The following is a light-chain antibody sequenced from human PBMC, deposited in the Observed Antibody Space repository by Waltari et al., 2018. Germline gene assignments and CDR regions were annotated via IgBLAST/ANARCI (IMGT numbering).Light chain of an antibody. Sequence: TLSMSPGERATLSCRTSQSIGRSLAWYQQRPGQAPRLLIYRASTRATGIPDRFSGSGSETEFTLTISSLQSEDIAVYYCQQYNNWPPGTFGQGTKVEI. J-gene: IGKJ1*01. V-gene: IGKV3-15*01. CDR3: QQYNNWPPGT. CDR1: QSIGRS. CDR2: RAS.